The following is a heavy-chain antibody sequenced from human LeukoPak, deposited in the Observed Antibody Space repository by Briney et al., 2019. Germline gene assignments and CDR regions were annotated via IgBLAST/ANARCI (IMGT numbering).Heavy chain of an antibody. V-gene: IGHV1-46*01. D-gene: IGHD2-15*01. CDR3: AREACSGGSCYYYFDY. CDR2: INPSGGST. Sequence: ASVKVSCKASRYTFTSYYMHWVRQAPGQGLEWMGIINPSGGSTSYAQKFQGRVTMTRDTSTSTVYMELSSLRSEDTAVYYCAREACSGGSCYYYFDYWGQGTLVTVSS. CDR1: RYTFTSYY. J-gene: IGHJ4*02.